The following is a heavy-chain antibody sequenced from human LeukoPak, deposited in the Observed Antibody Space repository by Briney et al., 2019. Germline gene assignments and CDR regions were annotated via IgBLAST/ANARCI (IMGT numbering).Heavy chain of an antibody. D-gene: IGHD3-22*01. Sequence: GGSLRLSCAASGFTFSRSNMNWVRQAPGKGLEWVSSITTSSSYIYYADSVKGRFTISRDNAKNSLYLQMNSLRAEDTAVYYCAKDQYDSSGYPTSADYWGQGTLVTVSS. CDR3: AKDQYDSSGYPTSADY. CDR2: ITTSSSYI. J-gene: IGHJ4*02. CDR1: GFTFSRSN. V-gene: IGHV3-21*04.